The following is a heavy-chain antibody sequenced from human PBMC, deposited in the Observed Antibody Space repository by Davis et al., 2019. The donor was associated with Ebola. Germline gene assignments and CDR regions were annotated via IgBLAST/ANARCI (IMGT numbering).Heavy chain of an antibody. J-gene: IGHJ4*02. CDR3: ATTQWLREFDN. Sequence: ASVKVSCKASGYSFASYSVTWVRRAPGQGLEWIGWISPYNGHTSYAQKFQGRVSMTTDTSTSTAYMELRSLRSDDTAVYYCATTQWLREFDNWGQGTLVTVSS. V-gene: IGHV1-18*01. CDR1: GYSFASYS. D-gene: IGHD6-19*01. CDR2: ISPYNGHT.